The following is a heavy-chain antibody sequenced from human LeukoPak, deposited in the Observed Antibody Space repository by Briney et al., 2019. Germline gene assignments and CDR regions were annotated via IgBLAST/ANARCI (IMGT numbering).Heavy chain of an antibody. CDR2: ISSSSSYI. J-gene: IGHJ4*02. Sequence: GGSLRLSCAASGFTFSSYSMNWVRQAPGKGLEWVSSISSSSSYIYYADSVKGRFTISRDNAKNSLYLQMNSLRAEDTAVYYCARWDHGGSYEWDYWGQGTLVTVSS. D-gene: IGHD2-15*01. CDR1: GFTFSSYS. V-gene: IGHV3-21*01. CDR3: ARWDHGGSYEWDY.